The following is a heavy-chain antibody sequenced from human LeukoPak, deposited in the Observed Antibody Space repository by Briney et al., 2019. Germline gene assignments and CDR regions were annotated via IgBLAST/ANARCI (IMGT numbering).Heavy chain of an antibody. D-gene: IGHD6-13*01. J-gene: IGHJ5*02. CDR3: ARQAGAAAGIVAGWFDP. CDR1: GGSISXXXXX. Sequence: KPSETLXLTCXVSGGSISXXXXXXGWIRQPXXXXXXXXXXXYYSGSPYYNPSLKXXVXISVDTSKNQFSLKLSSVTAADTAVYYCARQAGAAAGIVAGWFDPWGQGTLVTVSS. CDR2: XYYSGSP. V-gene: IGHV4-39*01.